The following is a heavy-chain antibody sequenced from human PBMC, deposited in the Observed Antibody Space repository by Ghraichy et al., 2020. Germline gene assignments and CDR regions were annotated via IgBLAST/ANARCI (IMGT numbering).Heavy chain of an antibody. CDR3: ARGRSGYSGYEKYYFDY. Sequence: SETLSLTCTVSGGSISSGDSSWSWIRQPPGKGLEWIGYIYYSGSTSYNPSLKSRVTMSVDTSKNQFSLNLSSVTAADTAVYYCARGRSGYSGYEKYYFDYWGQGTLVTVSS. D-gene: IGHD5-12*01. J-gene: IGHJ4*02. CDR1: GGSISSGDSS. V-gene: IGHV4-30-4*01. CDR2: IYYSGST.